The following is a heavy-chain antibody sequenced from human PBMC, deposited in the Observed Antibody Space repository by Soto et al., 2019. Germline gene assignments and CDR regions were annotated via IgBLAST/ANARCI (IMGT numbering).Heavy chain of an antibody. D-gene: IGHD6-6*01. J-gene: IGHJ5*02. CDR3: ARDLRLYSSSSILDP. CDR1: GGSISSYY. Sequence: SETLSLTCTVSGGSISSYYWSWIRQPPGKGLEWIGYIYYSGSTNYNPSLKSRVTISVDTSKNQFSLKLSSVTAADTAVYYCARDLRLYSSSSILDPWGQGTLVTVSS. CDR2: IYYSGST. V-gene: IGHV4-59*01.